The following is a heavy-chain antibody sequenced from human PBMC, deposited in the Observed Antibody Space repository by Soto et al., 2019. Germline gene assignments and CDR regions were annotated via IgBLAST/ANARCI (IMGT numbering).Heavy chain of an antibody. Sequence: QVQLQESGPGLVKPSQTLSLTCTVSGGSISSGGYYWSWIRQHPGKGLEWIGYIYYSGSTYYNPSLKSRVTISVDTYKNQFSLKLSSGTAADTAVYYCARVPTSSGRSGYYYGSWGQGTLVTVSS. CDR1: GGSISSGGYY. J-gene: IGHJ4*02. V-gene: IGHV4-31*03. D-gene: IGHD3-3*01. CDR3: ARVPTSSGRSGYYYGS. CDR2: IYYSGST.